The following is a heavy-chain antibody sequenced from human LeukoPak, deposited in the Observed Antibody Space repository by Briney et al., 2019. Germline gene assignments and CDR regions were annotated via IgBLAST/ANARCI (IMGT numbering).Heavy chain of an antibody. CDR3: ARGRPNSSSWYPVFYYYYMDV. Sequence: SVKVSRKASGGTFSSYAISWVRQAPGQGLEWMGGIIPIFGTANYAQKFQGRVTITTDESTSTAYMELSSLRSEDTAVYYCARGRPNSSSWYPVFYYYYMDVWGKGTTVTVSS. CDR1: GGTFSSYA. CDR2: IIPIFGTA. V-gene: IGHV1-69*05. D-gene: IGHD6-13*01. J-gene: IGHJ6*03.